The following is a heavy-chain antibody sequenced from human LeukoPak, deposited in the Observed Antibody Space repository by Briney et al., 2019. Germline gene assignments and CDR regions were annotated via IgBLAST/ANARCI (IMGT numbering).Heavy chain of an antibody. CDR2: IYNSGST. Sequence: PSETLALTCTVSGGSISSGSYYWSWIRQPPGKGLEWIGYIYNSGSTNYYRSLKSRVTISVDTSKNQFSLNLSSVTAADTAVYYCARGSGYGNYRLDHWGQGTLVTVSS. V-gene: IGHV4-61*01. CDR1: GGSISSGSYY. D-gene: IGHD4-11*01. CDR3: ARGSGYGNYRLDH. J-gene: IGHJ4*02.